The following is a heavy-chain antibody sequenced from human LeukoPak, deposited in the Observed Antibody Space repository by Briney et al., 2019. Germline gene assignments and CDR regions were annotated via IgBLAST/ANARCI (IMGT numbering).Heavy chain of an antibody. CDR2: IYDSGST. V-gene: IGHV4-59*01. CDR1: GGSLRSYY. CDR3: ARDGYYYYGVDV. J-gene: IGHJ6*02. Sequence: SETLSLTCTVSGGSLRSYYWNWIRQTPGKGLEWIGYIYDSGSTNYNPSLKSRVTISVDTSKNQFSLKLSSVTAADTAVYYCARDGYYYYGVDVWGQGTTVTVSS.